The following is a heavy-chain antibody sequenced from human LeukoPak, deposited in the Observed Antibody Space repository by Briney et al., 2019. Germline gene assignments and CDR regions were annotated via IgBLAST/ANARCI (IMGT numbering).Heavy chain of an antibody. CDR2: LYAGGTT. CDR1: GFIVSGNF. V-gene: IGHV3-53*01. Sequence: SGGSLRLSCAASGFIVSGNFMDWVRQAPGKGLEWVSILYAGGTTSYTDSVKGRFTISRDNSKNTLYLQMNSLRAEDTAVYYCARGRDYYDSSGSFFYFDYWGQGTLVTVSS. J-gene: IGHJ4*02. CDR3: ARGRDYYDSSGSFFYFDY. D-gene: IGHD3-22*01.